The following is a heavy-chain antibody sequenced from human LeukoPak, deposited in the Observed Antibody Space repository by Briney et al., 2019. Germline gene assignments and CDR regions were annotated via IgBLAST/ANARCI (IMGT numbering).Heavy chain of an antibody. J-gene: IGHJ4*02. CDR2: AHSDGTT. CDR3: ARDGLYTYGYSCFDY. D-gene: IGHD5-18*01. CDR1: GASISTYH. V-gene: IGHV4-4*07. Sequence: SETLSLTCIVSGASISTYHWSWIRQSAEKGLEWIGRAHSDGTTNYNPSIKSRVTMSIDTSKNQLSLKLTSVTAADAAVYYCARDGLYTYGYSCFDYWGQGTLVTVSS.